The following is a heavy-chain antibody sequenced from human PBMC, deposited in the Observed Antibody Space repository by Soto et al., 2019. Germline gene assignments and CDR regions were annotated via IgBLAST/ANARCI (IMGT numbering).Heavy chain of an antibody. D-gene: IGHD3-22*01. V-gene: IGHV5-10-1*01. J-gene: IGHJ4*02. CDR2: IDPSDSQT. CDR3: AIQIYDSDTGRDFQYFFDS. CDR1: GYSFAGYW. Sequence: GESLKRSCKGSGYSFAGYWITWVRQKPVKGLEWMGRIDPSDSQTYYSPSFRGHVTISVTKSITTVFLQWSSLRASDTAMYYCAIQIYDSDTGRDFQYFFDSWGQGTPVTVSS.